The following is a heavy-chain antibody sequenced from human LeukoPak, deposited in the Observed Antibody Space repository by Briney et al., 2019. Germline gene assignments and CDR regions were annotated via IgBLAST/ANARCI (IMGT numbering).Heavy chain of an antibody. CDR2: IYSGGST. CDR1: GFTVSNNY. V-gene: IGHV3-66*01. Sequence: GGSLRLSCAASGFTVSNNYMSWVRQAPGKGLEWVSIIYSGGSTYYADSVKGRFSISRDNSKNTLHLQMNSLRAEDTAVYYCALRRSAFDIWGQGTMVTVSS. J-gene: IGHJ3*02. CDR3: ALRRSAFDI.